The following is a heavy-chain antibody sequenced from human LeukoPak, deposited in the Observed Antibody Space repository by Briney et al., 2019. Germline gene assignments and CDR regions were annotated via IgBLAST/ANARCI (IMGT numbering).Heavy chain of an antibody. CDR1: GFTFGAYS. J-gene: IGHJ5*02. D-gene: IGHD6-13*01. V-gene: IGHV3-21*01. Sequence: GGSLRLSCAASGFTFGAYSMNWVRQAPGKGLEWVSSITPSSSHIYYPASVKRRFTISRDDAKNSLFLQMNSLGAEDTAVYYCARDRQSSSAPASWFDPWGQGTLVTVSS. CDR3: ARDRQSSSAPASWFDP. CDR2: ITPSSSHI.